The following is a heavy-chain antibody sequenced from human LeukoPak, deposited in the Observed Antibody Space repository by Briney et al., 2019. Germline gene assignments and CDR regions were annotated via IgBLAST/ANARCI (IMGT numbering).Heavy chain of an antibody. CDR2: IYYSGST. J-gene: IGHJ4*02. Sequence: SETLSLTCTVSGGSISGGGYYWSWIRQHPGKGLEWIGYIYYSGSTYYNPSLKSRVTISVDTSKNQFSLKLSSVTAADTAVYYCAGDLRVWDCSSTSCFQVDYWGQGTLVTVSS. CDR1: GGSISGGGYY. D-gene: IGHD2-2*01. V-gene: IGHV4-31*03. CDR3: AGDLRVWDCSSTSCFQVDY.